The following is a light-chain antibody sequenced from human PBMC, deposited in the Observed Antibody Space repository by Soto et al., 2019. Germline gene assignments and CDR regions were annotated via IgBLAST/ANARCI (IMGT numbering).Light chain of an antibody. V-gene: IGKV1-5*03. CDR2: DGS. CDR1: QSINTW. Sequence: DIQMTQSPSTLSASVGDRIIITCRASQSINTWLAWYQQKPGEAPKLLIYDGSTLERGVPSRFSGSASGTEFTHTISRLQPDDFANFYCQQYKTYSRTFGQGTKVEVK. CDR3: QQYKTYSRT. J-gene: IGKJ1*01.